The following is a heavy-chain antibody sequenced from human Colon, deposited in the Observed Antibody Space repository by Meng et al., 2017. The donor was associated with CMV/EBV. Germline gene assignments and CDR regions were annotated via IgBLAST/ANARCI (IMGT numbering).Heavy chain of an antibody. CDR3: ARDRFYHDY. D-gene: IGHD2-2*01. V-gene: IGHV3-7*01. Sequence: GESLKISCAASGFTFSNYWMTWVRQAPGKGLEWVANIKQDGSEKYYVDSVKGRFTISRDNAKNSVYLQMNSLRAEDTATYFCARDRFYHDYWGQGILVTVSS. CDR1: GFTFSNYW. CDR2: IKQDGSEK. J-gene: IGHJ4*02.